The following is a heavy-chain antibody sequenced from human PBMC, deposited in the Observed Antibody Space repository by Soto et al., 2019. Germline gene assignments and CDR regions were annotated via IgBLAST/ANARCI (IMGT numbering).Heavy chain of an antibody. CDR2: IYYSGST. Sequence: LTGSLSGGSISSSSYYWCRNHQPPGKGLEWIGSIYYSGSTYYNPSLKSRVTISVDTSKNQFSLKLSSVTAADTAVYYCARSLTTVVTMDVWGQGTTVTVSS. CDR1: GGSISSSSYY. CDR3: ARSLTTVVTMDV. V-gene: IGHV4-39*01. J-gene: IGHJ6*02. D-gene: IGHD4-17*01.